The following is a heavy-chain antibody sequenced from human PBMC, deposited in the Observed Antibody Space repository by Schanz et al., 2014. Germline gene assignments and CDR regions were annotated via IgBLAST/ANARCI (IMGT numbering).Heavy chain of an antibody. V-gene: IGHV3-NL1*01. CDR3: AKRCSSTSCSHGAFDI. CDR2: IYSDGRT. D-gene: IGHD2-2*01. J-gene: IGHJ3*02. CDR1: GFIFSNHG. Sequence: QEELVESGGGVVQPGGSLRLSCEASGFIFSNHGMNWVRQAPGKGLEWVSVIYSDGRTYYGDSVKGRFTISRDNSKNTLYLQMNSLRDEDTAMYYCAKRCSSTSCSHGAFDIWGQGTMVTVSS.